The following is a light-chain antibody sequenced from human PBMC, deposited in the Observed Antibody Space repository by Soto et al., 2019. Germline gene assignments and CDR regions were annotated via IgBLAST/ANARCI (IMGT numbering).Light chain of an antibody. Sequence: DIQMTQSPSSLSASVGDRVTMTCQATQDITNYSHWYQQKPGKAPKLLIHDASNLEAGVPSRFSGSGSGTYFTLTISSLQPEDIATYYWQQSDNLPFTFGGGTKVEIK. V-gene: IGKV1-33*01. CDR3: QQSDNLPFT. J-gene: IGKJ4*01. CDR1: QDITNY. CDR2: DAS.